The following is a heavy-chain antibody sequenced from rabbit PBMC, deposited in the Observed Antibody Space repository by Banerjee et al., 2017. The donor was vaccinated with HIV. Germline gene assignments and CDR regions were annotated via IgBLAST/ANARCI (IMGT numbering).Heavy chain of an antibody. CDR2: INTSSGNT. J-gene: IGHJ4*01. Sequence: QEHLVESGGGLVQPGGSLKVSCKASGFDFSNRYVMCWVRQAPGKGLEWIACINTSSGNTVYANWAKGRFTISKASSTTVTLQMTSLTAADTATYFCARDGSGWGANFNLWGQGTLVTVS. CDR3: ARDGSGWGANFNL. V-gene: IGHV1S45*01. D-gene: IGHD4-1*01. CDR1: GFDFSNRYV.